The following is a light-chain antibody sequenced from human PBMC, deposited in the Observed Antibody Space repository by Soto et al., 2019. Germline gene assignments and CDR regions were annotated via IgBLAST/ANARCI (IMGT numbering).Light chain of an antibody. CDR2: GDN. J-gene: IGLJ1*01. CDR3: QSYDSSLSRV. CDR1: SSNIGAGYD. V-gene: IGLV1-40*01. Sequence: QLVLTQPPSVSGAPGQKITISCTGSSSNIGAGYDVHWYRQFPGAAPKLLISGDNNRPSGVPDRFSGSKSGTSASLAITGLQAEDEADYYCQSYDSSLSRVFGTGTKVTVL.